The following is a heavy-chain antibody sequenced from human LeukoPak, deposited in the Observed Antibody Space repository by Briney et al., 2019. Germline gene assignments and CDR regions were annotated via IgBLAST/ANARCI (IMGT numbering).Heavy chain of an antibody. Sequence: SETLSLTCAVYGWSFTDYYWNWIRQPPGKGLEWIGEINARGDTSYNPSLKSRVTISVDTSKKQFSLRLTSMIAADTALYYCARGQVLAARGYIWFDPWGQGSLVTVSS. J-gene: IGHJ5*02. D-gene: IGHD2-2*01. CDR1: GWSFTDYY. CDR2: INARGDT. V-gene: IGHV4-34*01. CDR3: ARGQVLAARGYIWFDP.